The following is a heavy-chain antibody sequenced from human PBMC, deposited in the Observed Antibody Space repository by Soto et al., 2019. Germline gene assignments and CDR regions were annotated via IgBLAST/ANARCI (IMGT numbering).Heavy chain of an antibody. Sequence: QVQLQESGPGLVKPSETLSLTCTVSGGAISGYYWTWIRQSAGKGLEWIGRIYSSGGTKYNPSLQSRVTMSLDTSKNQFSLRLTSVTAADTAVYYCARGQRLSDSFDPWGQGTLVTVSS. CDR2: IYSSGGT. CDR1: GGAISGYY. V-gene: IGHV4-4*07. CDR3: ARGQRLSDSFDP. J-gene: IGHJ5*02. D-gene: IGHD6-25*01.